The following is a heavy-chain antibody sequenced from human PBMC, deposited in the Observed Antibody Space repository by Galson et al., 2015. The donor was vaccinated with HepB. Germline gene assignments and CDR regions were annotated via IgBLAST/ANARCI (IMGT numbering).Heavy chain of an antibody. V-gene: IGHV4-59*01. J-gene: IGHJ4*02. CDR3: ARSSHSGSYYKLYYFDY. Sequence: ETLSLTCTVSGGSISSYYWSWIRQPPGKGLEWIGHIYYSGSTNYNPSLKSRVTISVDTSKNQFSLKLSSVTAADTAVYYCARSSHSGSYYKLYYFDYWGQGTLVTVSS. CDR2: IYYSGST. D-gene: IGHD3-10*01. CDR1: GGSISSYY.